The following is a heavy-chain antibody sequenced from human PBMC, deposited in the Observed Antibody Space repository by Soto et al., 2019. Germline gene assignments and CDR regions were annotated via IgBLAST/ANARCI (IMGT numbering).Heavy chain of an antibody. Sequence: QVQLQESGPGLVKPSQILSLPCTVSAGSISSGGYYWSWIRQHPGKVLEWIGYIYYSGSTYYNPSLKSRVTISVDTSKNQYSLKLSSETAADTAVYYCARDRNRDYGEATDGMDVWGQGTTVTVSS. CDR3: ARDRNRDYGEATDGMDV. CDR2: IYYSGST. J-gene: IGHJ6*02. CDR1: AGSISSGGYY. D-gene: IGHD4-17*01. V-gene: IGHV4-31*03.